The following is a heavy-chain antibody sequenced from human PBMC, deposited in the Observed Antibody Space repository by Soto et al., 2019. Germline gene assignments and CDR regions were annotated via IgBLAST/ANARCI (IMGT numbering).Heavy chain of an antibody. D-gene: IGHD2-15*01. V-gene: IGHV3-53*04. Sequence: EVQLVESGGGLVQPGGSLRLSCAASGFTVSSNYMSWVRQAPGKGLEWVSVIYSGGSTYYADSVKGRFTISRHNSKNTLYLQMNSLRAEDTAVYYCARGADVVVVAATRRDDAFDIWGQGTMVTVSS. J-gene: IGHJ3*02. CDR3: ARGADVVVVAATRRDDAFDI. CDR2: IYSGGST. CDR1: GFTVSSNY.